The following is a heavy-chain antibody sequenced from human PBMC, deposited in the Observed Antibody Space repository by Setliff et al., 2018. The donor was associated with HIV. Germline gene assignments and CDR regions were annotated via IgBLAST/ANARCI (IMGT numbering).Heavy chain of an antibody. Sequence: SETLSLTCTVSGGSIRSSSYYWGWIRQPPGKGLEWIGSIYYSGSTYYNPSLRSRVTISVDKSKNQFSLKLTSVTAADTAVYYCARVPSCADTWCYMYYYYYYGMDVWGQGTTVTVSS. CDR2: IYYSGST. CDR3: ARVPSCADTWCYMYYYYYYGMDV. V-gene: IGHV4-39*07. J-gene: IGHJ6*02. CDR1: GGSIRSSSYY. D-gene: IGHD2-8*01.